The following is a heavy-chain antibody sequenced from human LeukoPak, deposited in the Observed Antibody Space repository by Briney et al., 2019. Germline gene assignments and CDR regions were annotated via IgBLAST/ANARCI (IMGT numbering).Heavy chain of an antibody. J-gene: IGHJ5*01. CDR3: ARTEGTVAYDS. V-gene: IGHV3-74*01. Sequence: GGSLRLSCAASGFTFSSYWMHWVRQAPGKGLVWVSRINSDGSGTIYADSVRGRFTISRDNAKNTLYLQVNSLRAEDTAVYYCARTEGTVAYDSWGQGALVTVSS. CDR1: GFTFSSYW. D-gene: IGHD4-23*01. CDR2: INSDGSGT.